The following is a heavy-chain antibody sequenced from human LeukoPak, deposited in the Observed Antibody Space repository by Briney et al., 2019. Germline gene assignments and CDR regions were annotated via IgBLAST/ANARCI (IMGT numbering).Heavy chain of an antibody. V-gene: IGHV3-30*02. Sequence: PGGSLRLSCAASGFSFTNYAMHWVRQAPGKGLEWVAFIRSDGSNKYYADSLKGRFTISRDDSKNTVYLQMNSLRAEDTAVYYCARGAYNSGWSGGYWGQGTLVTVSS. CDR1: GFSFTNYA. D-gene: IGHD6-19*01. J-gene: IGHJ4*02. CDR2: IRSDGSNK. CDR3: ARGAYNSGWSGGY.